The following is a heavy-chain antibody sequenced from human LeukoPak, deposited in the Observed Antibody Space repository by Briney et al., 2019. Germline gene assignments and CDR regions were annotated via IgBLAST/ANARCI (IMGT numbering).Heavy chain of an antibody. CDR1: GFTFSNYW. V-gene: IGHV3-7*01. Sequence: GGSLRLSCAASGFTFSNYWMTWVRQAPGKGLEWVANIKQDESEKYYVDSVKGRFTISRDNAKNSLYLQMNSLRAEDTAVYYCARDRDGPDYWGQGTLVTVPS. D-gene: IGHD5-24*01. CDR2: IKQDESEK. J-gene: IGHJ4*02. CDR3: ARDRDGPDY.